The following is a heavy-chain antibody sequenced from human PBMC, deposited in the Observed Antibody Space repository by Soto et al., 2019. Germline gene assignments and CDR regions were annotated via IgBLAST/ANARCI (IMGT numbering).Heavy chain of an antibody. Sequence: PGGSLRLSCAASGFTFSSYAMHWVRQDPGKGLEWVAVISYDGSNRYYADSVKGRFTISRDNSKNTLYLQMNSLRAEDTAVYYCARDARITIFGVVIIGWFDPWGQGTLVTVSS. CDR2: ISYDGSNR. D-gene: IGHD3-3*01. J-gene: IGHJ5*02. V-gene: IGHV3-30-3*01. CDR1: GFTFSSYA. CDR3: ARDARITIFGVVIIGWFDP.